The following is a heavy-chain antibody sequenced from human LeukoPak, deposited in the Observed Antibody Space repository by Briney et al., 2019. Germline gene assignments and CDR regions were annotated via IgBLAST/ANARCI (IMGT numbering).Heavy chain of an antibody. CDR1: GYSISSGYY. CDR2: IYHSGST. J-gene: IGHJ5*02. Sequence: SETLSLTCTVSGYSISSGYYWGWIRQPPGKGLEWIGSIYHSGSTYYNPSLKSRVTISVDTSKNQFSLKLTSVTAADTAVYYCASERGWFDPWGQGTLVTVSS. V-gene: IGHV4-38-2*02. CDR3: ASERGWFDP.